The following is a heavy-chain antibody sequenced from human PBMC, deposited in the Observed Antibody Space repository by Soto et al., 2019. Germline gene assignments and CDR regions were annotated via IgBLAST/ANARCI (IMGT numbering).Heavy chain of an antibody. CDR3: AKDRSGSYHTAEYFQH. Sequence: EVQLLESGGGLVQPGGSLRLSCAASGFTFSSYAMSWVRQAPGKGLEWVSAISGSGGSTYYADSVKGRFTISRDNSKNTLYLQMNSLRAEDTAVYYCAKDRSGSYHTAEYFQHWGRGTLVTVSS. J-gene: IGHJ1*01. CDR2: ISGSGGST. V-gene: IGHV3-23*01. CDR1: GFTFSSYA. D-gene: IGHD1-26*01.